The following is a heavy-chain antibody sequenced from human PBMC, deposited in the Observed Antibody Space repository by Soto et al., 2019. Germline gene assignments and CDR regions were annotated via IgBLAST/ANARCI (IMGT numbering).Heavy chain of an antibody. Sequence: GGSLRLSCAASGFTFDVYAMHWARQAPGKGLEWVSGISWNSGSIGYADSVKGRFTISRDNAKNSLYLQMNSLRAEDTALYYCAKDMRIVIAAHDAFDIWGQGTMVTVSS. D-gene: IGHD2-15*01. CDR1: GFTFDVYA. V-gene: IGHV3-9*01. J-gene: IGHJ3*02. CDR3: AKDMRIVIAAHDAFDI. CDR2: ISWNSGSI.